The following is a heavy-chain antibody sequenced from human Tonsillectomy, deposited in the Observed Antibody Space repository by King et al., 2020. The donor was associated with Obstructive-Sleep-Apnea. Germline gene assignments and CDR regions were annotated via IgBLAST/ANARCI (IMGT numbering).Heavy chain of an antibody. D-gene: IGHD6-13*01. Sequence: QLQESGPGLVKPSETLSLTCSVSGGSISSTTYEWGWIRQPPGKGLEWIGSVYYSGRSYYNPSLQSRLTISVDTSKNQFSLKLTSLTAADTAVYYCAREWAAGTNSFDPWGQGTLVTVSS. V-gene: IGHV4-39*07. J-gene: IGHJ5*02. CDR1: GGSISSTTYE. CDR3: AREWAAGTNSFDP. CDR2: VYYSGRS.